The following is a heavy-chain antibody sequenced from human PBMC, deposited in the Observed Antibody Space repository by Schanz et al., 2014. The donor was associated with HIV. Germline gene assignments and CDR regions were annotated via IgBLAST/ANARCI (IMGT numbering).Heavy chain of an antibody. V-gene: IGHV3-11*01. CDR1: GFTFSDYH. Sequence: QVHLVESGGGLVKPGGSLRLSCAASGFTFSDYHMSWIRQAPGKGLEWVSYISRSGSTIYYADSVKGRFTISRDNAKNSLHLQMNSLRAEDTALYYCAKDIGRDVGYGLDVWGQGTTVTVSS. CDR2: ISRSGSTI. CDR3: AKDIGRDVGYGLDV. D-gene: IGHD1-26*01. J-gene: IGHJ6*02.